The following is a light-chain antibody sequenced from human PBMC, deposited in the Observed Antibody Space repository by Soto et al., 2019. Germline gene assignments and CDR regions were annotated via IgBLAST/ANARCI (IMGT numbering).Light chain of an antibody. CDR1: SSDVGGYNY. J-gene: IGLJ1*01. CDR2: EVT. Sequence: QSALTQPPSASGSPGQSVTISCTGTSSDVGGYNYVSWYQQHPGKAPKLMIYEVTKRPSGVPDRFSGSKSGNTASLTVSGLQAEDEADYYCISYAGSNNFAVFGTGTKVTVL. CDR3: ISYAGSNNFAV. V-gene: IGLV2-8*01.